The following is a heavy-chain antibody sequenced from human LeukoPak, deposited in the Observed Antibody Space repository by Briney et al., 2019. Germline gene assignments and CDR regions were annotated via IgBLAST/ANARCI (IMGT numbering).Heavy chain of an antibody. Sequence: ASVKVSCKASGYTFTDYYMHWVRQAPGQGLEWMGWINPNSGGTNYAQKFQGRVTMTRDTSISTAYLELGSLRSDDTAVYYCARGRYFYETSNYWGSDYWGQGTLVTVSS. D-gene: IGHD3-22*01. J-gene: IGHJ4*02. CDR3: ARGRYFYETSNYWGSDY. V-gene: IGHV1-2*02. CDR2: INPNSGGT. CDR1: GYTFTDYY.